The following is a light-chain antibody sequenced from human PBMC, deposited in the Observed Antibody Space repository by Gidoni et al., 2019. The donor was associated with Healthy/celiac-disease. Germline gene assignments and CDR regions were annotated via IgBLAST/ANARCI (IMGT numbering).Light chain of an antibody. J-gene: IGLJ2*01. CDR3: QVWDSSSDHVV. CDR2: DDS. Sequence: SYVLTQPPSVSVAPGPTARITCGGNNTGGKSVQWYQKKPVQAPVLVVYDDSDRPSGIPERFSGSNSGNTATLTISRVEAGDEADYYCQVWDSSSDHVVFGGGTKLTVL. CDR1: NTGGKS. V-gene: IGLV3-21*02.